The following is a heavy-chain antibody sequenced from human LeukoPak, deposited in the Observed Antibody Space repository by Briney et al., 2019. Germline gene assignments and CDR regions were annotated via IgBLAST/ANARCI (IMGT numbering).Heavy chain of an antibody. CDR2: INTDSSDI. Sequence: GGALRVSCAASGFTFSCLSLNWGRPAPGKGPEWVSYINTDSSDIHYADSVKGRFTISRDNARNTLFLQLSSLRAEDSAVYYCARDTFQPGLIDSWGQGTLVTVSS. CDR3: ARDTFQPGLIDS. CDR1: GFTFSCLS. D-gene: IGHD2-2*01. J-gene: IGHJ4*02. V-gene: IGHV3-21*05.